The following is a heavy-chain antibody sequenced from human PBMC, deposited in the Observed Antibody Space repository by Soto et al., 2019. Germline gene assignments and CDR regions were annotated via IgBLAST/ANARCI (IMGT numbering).Heavy chain of an antibody. D-gene: IGHD3-3*01. V-gene: IGHV2-5*02. CDR2: IYWDDDK. J-gene: IGHJ4*02. CDR1: GFSLSTSGVG. Sequence: SGPTLVNPTQTLTLTCTFSGFSLSTSGVGVGWIRQPPGKALEWLALIYWDDDKRYSPSLKSRLTITKDTSKNQVVLTMTNMDPVDTATYYCAHMYYDFWSGYFKYFDYWGQGTLVTVPS. CDR3: AHMYYDFWSGYFKYFDY.